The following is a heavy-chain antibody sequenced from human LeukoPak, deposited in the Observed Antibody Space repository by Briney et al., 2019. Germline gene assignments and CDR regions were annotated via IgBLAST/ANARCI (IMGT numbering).Heavy chain of an antibody. CDR1: GFTFDDYA. CDR2: ISWNSGSI. J-gene: IGHJ4*02. V-gene: IGHV3-9*01. D-gene: IGHD3-16*01. Sequence: PGGSLRLSCAASGFTFDDYAMHWVRQAPGKGLEWVSGISWNSGSIGYADSVKGRFTISRDNAKNSLYLQMNSLRAEDTALYYCATEGGVFDYWGQGTLVTVSS. CDR3: ATEGGVFDY.